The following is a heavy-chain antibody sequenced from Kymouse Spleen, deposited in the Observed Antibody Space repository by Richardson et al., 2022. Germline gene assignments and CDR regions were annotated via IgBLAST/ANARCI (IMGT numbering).Heavy chain of an antibody. D-gene: IGHD3-9*01. CDR3: ARGLRYFDWLL*SLTT. Sequence: QVQLQQWGAGLLKPSETLSLTCAVYGGSFSGYYWSWIRQPPGKGLEWIGEINHSGSTNYNPSLKSRVTISVDTSKNQFSLKLSSVTAADTAVYYCARGLRYFDWLL*SLTTGAREPWSPSPQ. J-gene: IGHJ4*02. CDR1: GGSFSGYY. V-gene: IGHV4-34*01. CDR2: INHSGST.